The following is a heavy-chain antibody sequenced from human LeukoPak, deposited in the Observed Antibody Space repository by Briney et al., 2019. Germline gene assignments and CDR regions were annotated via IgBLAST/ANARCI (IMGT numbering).Heavy chain of an antibody. CDR3: ARRPGGGRELG. D-gene: IGHD1-7*01. CDR2: ISSSSSYI. CDR1: GFTFSSYS. J-gene: IGHJ4*02. Sequence: KSGGSLRLSCVASGFTFSSYSMNWVRQAPGKGLEWVSSISSSSSYIYYADSVKGRFTISRDNAKNSLYLQMNSLRAEDTAVYYCARRPGGGRELGWGQGTLVTVSS. V-gene: IGHV3-21*01.